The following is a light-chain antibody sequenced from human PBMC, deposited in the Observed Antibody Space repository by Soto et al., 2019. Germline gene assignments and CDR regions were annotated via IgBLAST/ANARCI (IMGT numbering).Light chain of an antibody. Sequence: QSALTQPASVSGSPGQSITISCSGTSSDIGAYNYVSWYQQHPGKAPKVLIYEVNNRPSGVSDRFSGPKSDNTASLTISGLQAEDEADYYCSSFTITYTRVFGTGTKVTVL. CDR3: SSFTITYTRV. CDR1: SSDIGAYNY. CDR2: EVN. J-gene: IGLJ1*01. V-gene: IGLV2-14*01.